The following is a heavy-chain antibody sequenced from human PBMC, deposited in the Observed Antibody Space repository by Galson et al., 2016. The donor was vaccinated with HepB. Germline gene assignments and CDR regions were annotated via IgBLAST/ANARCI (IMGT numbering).Heavy chain of an antibody. CDR3: ARSRSGSGNFDY. J-gene: IGHJ4*02. CDR2: SRDKANRYTT. Sequence: SLRLSCAVSGFIFSDHYMDWLRQAPGKGLEWVARSRDKANRYTTEYAASVKGRFTISRDDSQNSVYLEMNRLKTEDTALYYCARSRSGSGNFDYWGQGTPVTVSS. V-gene: IGHV3-72*01. D-gene: IGHD3-10*01. CDR1: GFIFSDHY.